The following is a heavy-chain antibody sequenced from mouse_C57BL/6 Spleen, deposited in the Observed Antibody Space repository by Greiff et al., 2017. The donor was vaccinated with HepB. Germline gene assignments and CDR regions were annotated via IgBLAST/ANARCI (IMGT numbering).Heavy chain of an antibody. Sequence: EVMLVESGGGLVKPGGSLKLSCAASGFTFSDYGMHWVRQAPEKGLEWVAYISSGSSTIYYADTVKGRFTISRDNAKNTLFLQMTSLRSEDTAMYYCARSLYDYDGYYYAMDYWGQGTSVTVSS. J-gene: IGHJ4*01. D-gene: IGHD2-4*01. CDR3: ARSLYDYDGYYYAMDY. CDR1: GFTFSDYG. CDR2: ISSGSSTI. V-gene: IGHV5-17*01.